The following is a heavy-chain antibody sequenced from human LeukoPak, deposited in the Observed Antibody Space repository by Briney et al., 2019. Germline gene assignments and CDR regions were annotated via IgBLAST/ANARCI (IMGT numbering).Heavy chain of an antibody. D-gene: IGHD2/OR15-2a*01. CDR2: IYHSGST. CDR1: GGSISSGGYS. Sequence: HSRTLSLTCAVSGGSISSGGYSWSWIRQPPGKGLEWIGYIYHSGSTYYNPSLKSRVTISVDRSKNQFSLNLSSVTAADTAVYYCARLTTNNWYFDLWGRGTLVTVSS. V-gene: IGHV4-30-2*01. J-gene: IGHJ2*01. CDR3: ARLTTNNWYFDL.